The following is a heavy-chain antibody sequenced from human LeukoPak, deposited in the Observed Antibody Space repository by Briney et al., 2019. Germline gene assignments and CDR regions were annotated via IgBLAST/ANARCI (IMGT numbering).Heavy chain of an antibody. CDR2: IYYSGST. Sequence: LRLSCAASGFTFSDYYMSWIRQHPGKGLEWIGYIYYSGSTYYNPSLKSRVTISVDTSKNQFSLKLSSVTAADTAVYYCASTGYSYGLDYWGQGTLVTVSS. D-gene: IGHD5-18*01. CDR1: GFTFSDYY. J-gene: IGHJ4*02. V-gene: IGHV4-31*02. CDR3: ASTGYSYGLDY.